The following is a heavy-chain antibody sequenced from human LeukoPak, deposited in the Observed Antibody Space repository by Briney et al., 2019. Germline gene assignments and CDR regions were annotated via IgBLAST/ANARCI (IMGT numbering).Heavy chain of an antibody. V-gene: IGHV1-46*01. CDR1: GYTFTSYY. D-gene: IGHD1-14*01. CDR3: ARRKRVGTISFDY. Sequence: ASVKVSCKASGYTFTSYYMHWVRQAPGQGLEWMGIINPSGGSTSYAQKFQGRVTMTRDMSTSTVYMELSNLRSEDTAVHYCARRKRVGTISFDYWGQGTLVTVSS. J-gene: IGHJ4*02. CDR2: INPSGGST.